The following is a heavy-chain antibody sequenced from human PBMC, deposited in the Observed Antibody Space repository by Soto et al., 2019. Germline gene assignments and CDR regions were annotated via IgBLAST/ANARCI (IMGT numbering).Heavy chain of an antibody. D-gene: IGHD3-22*01. CDR1: GFTFDDYA. Sequence: PGGSLRLSCAASGFTFDDYAMHWVRQAPGKGLEWVSGISWNSGSIGYADSVKGRFTISRDNAKNSLYLQMNSLRAEDTALYYCAKDIRSLDYYDSSGFDYWGQGTLVTVSS. V-gene: IGHV3-9*01. J-gene: IGHJ4*02. CDR2: ISWNSGSI. CDR3: AKDIRSLDYYDSSGFDY.